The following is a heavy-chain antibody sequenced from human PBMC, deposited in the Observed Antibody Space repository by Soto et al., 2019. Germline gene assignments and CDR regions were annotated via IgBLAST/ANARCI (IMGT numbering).Heavy chain of an antibody. Sequence: SETLSLTCTVSGGSISSSSYYWGWIRQPPGKGLEWIGSIYYSGSTYYNPSLKSRVTISVDTSKNQFSLKLSSVTAADTAVYYCARGGENYDFWSGQGYYYYGMDVWGQGTTVTVSS. CDR1: GGSISSSSYY. J-gene: IGHJ6*02. D-gene: IGHD3-3*01. CDR3: ARGGENYDFWSGQGYYYYGMDV. CDR2: IYYSGST. V-gene: IGHV4-39*01.